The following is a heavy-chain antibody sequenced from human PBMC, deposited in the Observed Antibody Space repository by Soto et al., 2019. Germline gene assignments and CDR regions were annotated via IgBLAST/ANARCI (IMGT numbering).Heavy chain of an antibody. CDR3: AKDSVDYYGSGGYFDY. CDR2: ISYDGSNK. V-gene: IGHV3-30*18. J-gene: IGHJ4*02. CDR1: GFTFSSYG. D-gene: IGHD3-10*01. Sequence: QVQLVESGGGVVQPGRSLRLSCAASGFTFSSYGMHWVRQAPGKGLEWVAVISYDGSNKYYADSVKGRFTISRDNSKNTLYLQMNSLRAEDTAVYYCAKDSVDYYGSGGYFDYWGQGTLVTVSS.